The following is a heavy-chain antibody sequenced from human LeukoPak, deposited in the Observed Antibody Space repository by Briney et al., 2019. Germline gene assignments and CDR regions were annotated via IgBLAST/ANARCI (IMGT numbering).Heavy chain of an antibody. CDR1: GFSLSTSGVG. J-gene: IGHJ4*02. V-gene: IGHV2-5*02. CDR3: AHYGDFASFDS. Sequence: SGPTLVKPTQTLTLTCTFSGFSLSTSGVGVGWICQSPGKALEFLALVYWDDDKRYSPSLKNRLTITKDTSKNQVVLAVTNMDPVDTATYYCAHYGDFASFDSWGQGTLVTVSS. D-gene: IGHD4-17*01. CDR2: VYWDDDK.